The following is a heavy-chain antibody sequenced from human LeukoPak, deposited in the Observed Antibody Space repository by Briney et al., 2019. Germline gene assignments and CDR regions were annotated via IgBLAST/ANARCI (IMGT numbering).Heavy chain of an antibody. Sequence: LGRTYYRSKWYNHYAVSVKSRITINPDTSKNQFSLQLNSLTPEDTAVYYCARDSEGFDYWGQGTLVAVSS. CDR3: ARDSEGFDY. CDR2: TYYRSKWYN. V-gene: IGHV6-1*01. J-gene: IGHJ4*02.